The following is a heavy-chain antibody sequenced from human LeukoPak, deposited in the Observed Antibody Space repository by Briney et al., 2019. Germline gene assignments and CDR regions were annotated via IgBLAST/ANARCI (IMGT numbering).Heavy chain of an antibody. D-gene: IGHD6-13*01. Sequence: PSETLSLTCTVSDYSISSGYGYYWGWIRQPPGKGLEWIGNIYHSGITYYNHFNSSLKSRVTISVDTSKNQFSLKLSSVTAADTAVYYCARVAAAGNYYFDYWGQGTLVTVSS. J-gene: IGHJ4*02. CDR2: IYHSGIT. CDR3: ARVAAAGNYYFDY. CDR1: DYSISSGYGYY. V-gene: IGHV4-38-2*02.